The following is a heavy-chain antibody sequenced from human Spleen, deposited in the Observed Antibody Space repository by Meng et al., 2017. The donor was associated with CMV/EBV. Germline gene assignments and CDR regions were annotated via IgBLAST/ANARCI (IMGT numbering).Heavy chain of an antibody. J-gene: IGHJ2*01. CDR1: GGSFSGYY. D-gene: IGHD2-8*01. V-gene: IGHV4-34*01. CDR3: ARVSPPHWYFDL. Sequence: CAVYGGSFSGYYWSWIRQPPGKGLEWIGEINHSGSTNYNPSLKSRVTISVDTSKNQFSLKLSSVTAADTAVYYCARVSPPHWYFDLWGRGTLVTVSS. CDR2: INHSGST.